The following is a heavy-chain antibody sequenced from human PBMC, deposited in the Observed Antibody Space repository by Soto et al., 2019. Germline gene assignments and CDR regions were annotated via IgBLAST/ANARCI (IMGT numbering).Heavy chain of an antibody. CDR2: IYYSGST. CDR1: GGSISNGGYY. J-gene: IGHJ6*02. V-gene: IGHV4-31*03. D-gene: IGHD6-6*01. Sequence: QVQLQESGPGLVKPSQTLSLTCTVSGGSISNGGYYWSWIRQHPGKGLEWIGHIYYSGSTYYNPSLKSRLTISVDTSKNQFSLKMSSVTAADTAVYYCARSIAARPLFDYGMDVWGQGTTVTVSS. CDR3: ARSIAARPLFDYGMDV.